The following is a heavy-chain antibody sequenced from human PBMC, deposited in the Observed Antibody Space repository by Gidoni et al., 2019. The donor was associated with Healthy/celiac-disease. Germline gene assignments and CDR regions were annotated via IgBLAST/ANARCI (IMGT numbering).Heavy chain of an antibody. CDR1: GFTFSSYD. J-gene: IGHJ2*01. CDR3: ARGRIAARHRGWYFDL. Sequence: EVQLVESGGGLVQPGGSLRLSCAASGFTFSSYDMHWVRQATGKGLEWVSAIGTAGDTYYPGSVKGRFTISRENAKNSLYLQMNSLRAGDTAVYYCARGRIAARHRGWYFDLWGRGTLVTVSS. D-gene: IGHD6-6*01. CDR2: IGTAGDT. V-gene: IGHV3-13*01.